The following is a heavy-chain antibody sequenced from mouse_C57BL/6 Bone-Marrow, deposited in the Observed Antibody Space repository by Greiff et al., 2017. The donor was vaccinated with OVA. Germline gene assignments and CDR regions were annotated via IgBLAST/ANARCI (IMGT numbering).Heavy chain of an antibody. D-gene: IGHD1-1*01. J-gene: IGHJ1*03. CDR1: GYSFTDYN. CDR2: INPNYGTT. Sequence: VQLQESGPELVKPGASVKISCKASGYSFTDYNMNWVKQSTGKSLEWIGVINPNYGTTSYNQKFKGKATLTVDQSSSTAYMQLNSLTSEDSAVYYGAFYYGRSYMYFDVWGTGTTVTVSS. CDR3: AFYYGRSYMYFDV. V-gene: IGHV1-39*01.